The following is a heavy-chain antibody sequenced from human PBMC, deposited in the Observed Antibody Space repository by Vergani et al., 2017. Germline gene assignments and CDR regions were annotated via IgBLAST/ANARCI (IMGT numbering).Heavy chain of an antibody. D-gene: IGHD2-21*01. CDR3: ARAQGDYWYFDL. J-gene: IGHJ2*01. Sequence: QVRLEQSGPGLVKPSATLSLTCSVSGYSIGSGFYWAWIRQSPGEGLQWLTSIHNRGKTYHNPSLKSRVSVSLDTSKNRYSLNLTSVTATVTAVYYCARAQGDYWYFDLWGPGSLVAVSS. CDR2: IHNRGKT. CDR1: GYSIGSGFY. V-gene: IGHV4-38-2*02.